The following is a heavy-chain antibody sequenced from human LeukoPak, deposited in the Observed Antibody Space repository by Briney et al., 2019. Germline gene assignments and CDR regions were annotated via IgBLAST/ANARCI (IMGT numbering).Heavy chain of an antibody. J-gene: IGHJ4*02. D-gene: IGHD6-13*01. Sequence: SETLSLTCTVSGDSISSYFWSWIRQPAGKGLEWIGRFYSSESTNYNPSLKSRVTMSVDTSKNQFSLKLSSVTAADTAVYYCARQYSSKFDYWGQEIMVTVSS. CDR2: FYSSEST. CDR3: ARQYSSKFDY. CDR1: GDSISSYF. V-gene: IGHV4-4*07.